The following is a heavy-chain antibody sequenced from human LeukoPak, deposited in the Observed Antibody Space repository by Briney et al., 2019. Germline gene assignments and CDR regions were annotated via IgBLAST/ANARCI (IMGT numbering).Heavy chain of an antibody. D-gene: IGHD5-18*01. CDR2: ISAYNGNT. V-gene: IGHV1-18*01. J-gene: IGHJ4*02. Sequence: GASVKVSCKASGYTFTSYGISWVRQAPGQGLEWMGWISAYNGNTNYAQKLQGRVTMTTDTSTSTAYMELRSLRSDGTAVYYCARDAMDTAMVLYYFDYWGQGTLVTVSS. CDR3: ARDAMDTAMVLYYFDY. CDR1: GYTFTSYG.